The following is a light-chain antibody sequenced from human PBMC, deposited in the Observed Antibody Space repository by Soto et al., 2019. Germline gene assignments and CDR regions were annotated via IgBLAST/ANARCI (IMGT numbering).Light chain of an antibody. CDR1: QSISSW. J-gene: IGKJ3*01. V-gene: IGKV1-5*01. CDR2: DAS. Sequence: DIQMTQSPSTLSASVGDRVTITCRASQSISSWLAWYQQKLGRAPRLLIYDASSLESGVPSRFSGSGYGTEFTLTISNLQPDDFATYYCQQYFNWPLTWTFGPGT. CDR3: QQYFNWPLTWT.